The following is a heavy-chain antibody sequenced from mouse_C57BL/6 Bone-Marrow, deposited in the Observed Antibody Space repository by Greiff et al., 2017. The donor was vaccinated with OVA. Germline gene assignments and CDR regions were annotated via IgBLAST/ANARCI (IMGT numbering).Heavy chain of an antibody. CDR2: FYPGRGRL. CDR1: GYTFTEYT. Sequence: VQGVESGAELVKPGASVKLSCKASGYTFTEYTIHWVKQRSGQGLEWLGWFYPGRGRLPYNEKFKDKATLTADKAASAGYMERRRVTSENSAVYVCARHEPYPDRNVDFDYWGQGTTLTVSA. V-gene: IGHV1-62-2*01. D-gene: IGHD2-14*01. J-gene: IGHJ2*01. CDR3: ARHEPYPDRNVDFDY.